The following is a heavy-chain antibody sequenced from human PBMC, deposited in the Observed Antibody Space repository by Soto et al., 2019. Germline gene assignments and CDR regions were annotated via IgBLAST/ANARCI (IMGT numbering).Heavy chain of an antibody. CDR2: IIPILGIT. D-gene: IGHD2-21*02. Sequence: ASVKVSCKASGDTFSSYTVSWVRQAPGQGLEWMGRIIPILGITNYAQKFQGRVTITADKSRTTAYMELSTLRSDDTAIYYCARRRYCGADCYSNYYYGMDVWG. J-gene: IGHJ6*02. CDR3: ARRRYCGADCYSNYYYGMDV. V-gene: IGHV1-69*02. CDR1: GDTFSSYT.